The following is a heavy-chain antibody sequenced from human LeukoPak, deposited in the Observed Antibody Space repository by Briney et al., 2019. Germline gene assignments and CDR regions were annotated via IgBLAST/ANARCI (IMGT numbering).Heavy chain of an antibody. CDR3: ARQDITLVRGVSNWFDP. CDR2: IYNSGST. J-gene: IGHJ5*02. D-gene: IGHD3-10*01. CDR1: GGSISSSDYY. Sequence: PSETLSLTCTVSGGSISSSDYYWGWIRQPPEKGLEWIGCIYNSGSTNYSPSLKSRVTISVDKSKNQFSLKLSSVTAADTAVYYCARQDITLVRGVSNWFDPWGQGTLVTVFS. V-gene: IGHV4-61*05.